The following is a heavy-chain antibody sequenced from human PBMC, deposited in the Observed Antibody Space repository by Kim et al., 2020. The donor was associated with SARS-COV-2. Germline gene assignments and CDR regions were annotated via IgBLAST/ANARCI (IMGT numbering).Heavy chain of an antibody. CDR3: ARSPSYLLTFGGVIASGGFDP. J-gene: IGHJ5*02. D-gene: IGHD3-16*02. Sequence: SETLSLTCTVSGGSISSYYWSWIRQPPGKGLEWIGYIYYSGSTNYNPSLKSRVTISVDTSKNQFSLKLSSVTAADTAVYYCARSPSYLLTFGGVIASGGFDPWGQGTLVTVSS. V-gene: IGHV4-59*01. CDR2: IYYSGST. CDR1: GGSISSYY.